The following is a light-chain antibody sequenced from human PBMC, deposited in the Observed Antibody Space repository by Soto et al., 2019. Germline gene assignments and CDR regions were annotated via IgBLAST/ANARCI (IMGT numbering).Light chain of an antibody. Sequence: EIVMTQSPATLSLSPGERAALSCRASQSINSELAWYQQKPGQPPRLLIYGASTGATGVPARFTGSESRSEFTLTISGLQSEDFAVYYCQQGHNWPLTFGQGTRLEI. V-gene: IGKV3-15*01. J-gene: IGKJ2*01. CDR2: GAS. CDR3: QQGHNWPLT. CDR1: QSINSE.